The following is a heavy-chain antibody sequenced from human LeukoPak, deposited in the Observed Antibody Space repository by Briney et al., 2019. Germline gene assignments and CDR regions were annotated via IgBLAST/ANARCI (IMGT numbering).Heavy chain of an antibody. CDR2: ISSGSTTI. J-gene: IGHJ5*01. V-gene: IGHV3-48*01. CDR3: ARGASVDS. CDR1: GFTFSSYS. Sequence: GGSLRLSCAGSGFTFSSYSMNWVRQAPGKGLEWVSYISSGSTTIYYADSVKGRFTISRDNAKNSLYLQMNSLTAEDTAVYYCARGASVDSWGQGTLVVVSS.